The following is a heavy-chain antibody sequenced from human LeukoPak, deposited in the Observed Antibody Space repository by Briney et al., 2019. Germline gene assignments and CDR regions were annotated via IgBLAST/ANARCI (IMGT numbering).Heavy chain of an antibody. CDR3: TRSLRVRGVPDYMDV. CDR1: GFTFDDYG. J-gene: IGHJ6*03. Sequence: PGGSLRLSCAASGFTFDDYGMSWVRQAPGKGLEWVSVIYKNAITFHADTVKGRFTISRDNSKNTLYLQMNNLRADDTAVYYCTRSLRVRGVPDYMDVWGKGTTVTVS. CDR2: IYKNAIT. D-gene: IGHD3-10*01. V-gene: IGHV3-53*01.